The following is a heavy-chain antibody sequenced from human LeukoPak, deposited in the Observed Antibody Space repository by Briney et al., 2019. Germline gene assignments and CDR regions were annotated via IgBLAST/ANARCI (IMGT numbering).Heavy chain of an antibody. D-gene: IGHD1-14*01. Sequence: GGSMRLACAASGFTFSSYSMNWVRQAPGKGLEWVSYISSSSTIYYADSVKGRFAISRDNAKNSLYLQMNSLRAEDTAVYYCASRNEVVDYWGQGTLVTVSS. V-gene: IGHV3-48*01. CDR1: GFTFSSYS. CDR2: ISSSSTI. J-gene: IGHJ4*02. CDR3: ASRNEVVDY.